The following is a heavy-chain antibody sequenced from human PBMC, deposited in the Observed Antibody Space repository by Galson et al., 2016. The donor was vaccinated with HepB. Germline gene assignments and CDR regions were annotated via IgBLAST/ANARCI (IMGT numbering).Heavy chain of an antibody. V-gene: IGHV4-31*03. J-gene: IGHJ6*02. CDR1: AGSIRSTYH. CDR3: ARGDYGMDV. Sequence: TLSLSCTVSAGSIRSTYHWTWIRHRPGKGLEWIGYIHSKASTYYNPSFQSRLTISIATSKNHFSLNQTSVTAADTAFYYCARGDYGMDVWGQGTTVTVSS. CDR2: IHSKAST.